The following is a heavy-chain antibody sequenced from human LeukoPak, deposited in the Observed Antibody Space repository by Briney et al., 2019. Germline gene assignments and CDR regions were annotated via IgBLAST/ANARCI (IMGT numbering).Heavy chain of an antibody. D-gene: IGHD3-22*01. CDR3: ARRGVVIRVILVGFHKEAFYFDS. CDR2: ISDSGGST. Sequence: PGGSLRLSCAVSGITLSNYGMSWVRQAPRKGLEWVAGISDSGGSTNYADSVKGRFTISRDNPKNTLYLQMNSLRAVDTAVYFCARRGVVIRVILVGFHKEAFYFDSWGQGALVTVSS. V-gene: IGHV3-23*01. CDR1: GITLSNYG. J-gene: IGHJ4*02.